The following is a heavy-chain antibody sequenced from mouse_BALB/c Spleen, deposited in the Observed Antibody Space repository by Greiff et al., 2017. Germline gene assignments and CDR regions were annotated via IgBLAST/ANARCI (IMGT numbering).Heavy chain of an antibody. CDR1: GYTFTSYW. CDR2: IDPSDSYT. Sequence: QVQLKQPGAELVKPGASVKLSCKASGYTFTSYWMHWVKQRPGQGLEWIGEIDPSDSYTNYNQKFKGKATLTVDKSSSTAYMQLSSLTSEDSAVYYCARGSMITKFAYWGQGTLVTVSA. CDR3: ARGSMITKFAY. D-gene: IGHD2-4*01. V-gene: IGHV1-69*02. J-gene: IGHJ3*01.